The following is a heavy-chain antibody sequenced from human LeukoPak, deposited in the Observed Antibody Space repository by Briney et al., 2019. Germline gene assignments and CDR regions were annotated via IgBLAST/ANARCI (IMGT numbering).Heavy chain of an antibody. J-gene: IGHJ3*02. V-gene: IGHV3-53*04. Sequence: GGSLRLSCVGSGFTVSNNYMSWFRQAPGKGLKWVSVIYSGGSTYYADSVKGRFTTSRHTSKNTLYLQMTGLRAEDTAVYYCARGYYYDSRGHNSDAFDIWGQGTMVTVSS. D-gene: IGHD3-22*01. CDR2: IYSGGST. CDR3: ARGYYYDSRGHNSDAFDI. CDR1: GFTVSNNY.